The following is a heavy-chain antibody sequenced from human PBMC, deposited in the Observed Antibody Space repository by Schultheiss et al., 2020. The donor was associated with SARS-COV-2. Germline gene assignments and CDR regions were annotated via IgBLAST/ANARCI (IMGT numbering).Heavy chain of an antibody. CDR3: AKDFVVVPAAILRPGGGFFDY. D-gene: IGHD2-2*01. J-gene: IGHJ4*02. Sequence: GGSLRLSCAASGFTFSSYAMSWVRQAPGKGLEWVSAISGSGGNTYYADSVKGRFTISRDNSKNTLYLQMNSLRAEDTAVYYCAKDFVVVPAAILRPGGGFFDYWGQGTLVTVSS. CDR2: ISGSGGNT. V-gene: IGHV3-23*01. CDR1: GFTFSSYA.